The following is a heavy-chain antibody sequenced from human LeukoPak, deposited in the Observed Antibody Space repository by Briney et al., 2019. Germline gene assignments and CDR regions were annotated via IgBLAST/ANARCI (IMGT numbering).Heavy chain of an antibody. J-gene: IGHJ4*02. CDR3: ASALGYCSSTSCYAGSFDY. D-gene: IGHD2-2*01. CDR1: GGSISSSSYY. CDR2: IYYSGST. Sequence: KTSETLSLTCTVSGGSISSSSYYWGWIRQPPGKGLEWIGYIYYSGSTNYNPSLKSRVTISVDTSKNQFSLKLSSVTAADTAVYYCASALGYCSSTSCYAGSFDYWGQGTLVTVSS. V-gene: IGHV4-61*05.